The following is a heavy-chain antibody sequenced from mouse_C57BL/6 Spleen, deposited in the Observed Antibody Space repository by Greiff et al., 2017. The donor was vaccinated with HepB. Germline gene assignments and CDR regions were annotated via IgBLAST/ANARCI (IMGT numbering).Heavy chain of an antibody. Sequence: EVQLVESGAELVKPGASVKLSCPASGFNIKDYYMPWVKQRTEQGLEWIGRIDPEDGETKYAPKFQGKATITADTSSNTAYLQLSSLTSEDTAVYYCAREGHYGNYVPWYFDVWGTGTTVTVSS. J-gene: IGHJ1*03. CDR2: IDPEDGET. CDR1: GFNIKDYY. CDR3: AREGHYGNYVPWYFDV. D-gene: IGHD2-1*01. V-gene: IGHV14-2*01.